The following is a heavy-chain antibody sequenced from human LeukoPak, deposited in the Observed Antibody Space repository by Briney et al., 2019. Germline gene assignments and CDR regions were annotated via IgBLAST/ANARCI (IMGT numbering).Heavy chain of an antibody. CDR2: ISGSGDST. Sequence: GGSLRLSCVATGFTFSDYGMNWVRQAPGKGLEWVSGISGSGDSTYYADSVKGRFTISRDNSKNTLYLQMNSLRAEDTAVYYCARRSGIAVAGAFDYWGQGTLVTVSS. D-gene: IGHD6-19*01. J-gene: IGHJ4*02. CDR3: ARRSGIAVAGAFDY. V-gene: IGHV3-23*01. CDR1: GFTFSDYG.